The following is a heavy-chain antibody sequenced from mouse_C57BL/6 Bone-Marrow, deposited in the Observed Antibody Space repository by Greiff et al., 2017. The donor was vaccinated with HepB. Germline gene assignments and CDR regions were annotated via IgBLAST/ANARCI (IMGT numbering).Heavy chain of an antibody. V-gene: IGHV14-4*01. J-gene: IGHJ3*01. D-gene: IGHD2-14*01. CDR2: IDPENGDT. CDR3: TTVPWFDY. CDR1: GFNIKDDY. Sequence: VQLQQSGAELVRPGASVKLSCTASGFNIKDDYMHWVKQRPEQGLEWIGWIDPENGDTEYASKFQGKATITADPSSNTAYLQLSSLTSEDTAVYYCTTVPWFDYWGQGTLVTVSA.